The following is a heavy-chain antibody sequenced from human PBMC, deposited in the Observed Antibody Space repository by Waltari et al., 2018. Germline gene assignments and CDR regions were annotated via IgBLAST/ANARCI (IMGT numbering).Heavy chain of an antibody. CDR3: ARVKSDFGWSGYFYFDY. Sequence: QVQLVQSGAEVKKPGSSVKVSCKASGGTFSSYAISWVRQAPGQGLEWMGGIIPILGIANYAQKFQGRVTITADESTSTAYMDLSSLRSEDTAVYYCARVKSDFGWSGYFYFDYWGQGTLVTVSS. CDR1: GGTFSSYA. J-gene: IGHJ4*02. D-gene: IGHD3-3*01. V-gene: IGHV1-69*04. CDR2: IIPILGIA.